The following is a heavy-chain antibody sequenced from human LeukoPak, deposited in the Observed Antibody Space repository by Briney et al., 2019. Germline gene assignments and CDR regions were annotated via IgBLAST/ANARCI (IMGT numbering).Heavy chain of an antibody. CDR1: GYTFTSYY. V-gene: IGHV1-46*01. CDR3: ARDEDIVVVPAFDY. J-gene: IGHJ4*02. D-gene: IGHD2-2*01. Sequence: ASVKVSCKASGYTFTSYYMHWVRQAPGQGLEWMGIINPSGGSTSYAQKFQGRVTMTTDTSTSTAYMELRSLRSDDTAVYYCARDEDIVVVPAFDYWGQGTLVTVSS. CDR2: INPSGGST.